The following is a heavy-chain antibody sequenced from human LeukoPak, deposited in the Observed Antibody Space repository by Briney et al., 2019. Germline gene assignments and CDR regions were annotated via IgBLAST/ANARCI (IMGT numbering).Heavy chain of an antibody. CDR2: IYYSGST. V-gene: IGHV4-59*01. J-gene: IGHJ2*01. D-gene: IGHD3-3*01. CDR1: GGSISSYY. CDR3: AREGVPIFGVVIDWYLDL. Sequence: PSETLSLTCTVSGGSISSYYWSWIRQPPGKGLEWIGYIYYSGSTNYNPSLKSRVTISVDTSKNQFSLMLSPVTAADTAVYYCAREGVPIFGVVIDWYLDLWGRGTLVTVS.